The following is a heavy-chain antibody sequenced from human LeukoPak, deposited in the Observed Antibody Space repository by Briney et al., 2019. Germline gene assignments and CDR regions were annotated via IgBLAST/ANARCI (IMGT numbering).Heavy chain of an antibody. CDR3: ARELGSIAAPYDYYYYYMDV. CDR2: INHSGST. Sequence: PSETLSLTCAVYGGSFSGYYWSWIRQPPGKGLEWIGEINHSGSTNYNPSLKSRVTISVDTSENQFSLKLSSVTAADTAVYYCARELGSIAAPYDYYYYYMDVLGKGTTVTVSS. D-gene: IGHD6-6*01. CDR1: GGSFSGYY. J-gene: IGHJ6*03. V-gene: IGHV4-34*01.